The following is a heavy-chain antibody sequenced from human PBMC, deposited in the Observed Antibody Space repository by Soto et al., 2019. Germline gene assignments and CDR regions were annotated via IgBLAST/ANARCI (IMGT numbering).Heavy chain of an antibody. D-gene: IGHD3-22*01. CDR1: GGSVGTGAYY. CDR2: TLYSGSP. V-gene: IGHV4-61*08. J-gene: IGHJ3*02. CDR3: ARNDYYLRTFDI. Sequence: PSETLSLTCRVSGGSVGTGAYYWSWIRQPPGKGLEWIGYTLYSGSPNYNPSLQSLQSRVTISVDTSRNQFSLRLTSVTAADTALYYCARNDYYLRTFDIWGHGTSVPVS.